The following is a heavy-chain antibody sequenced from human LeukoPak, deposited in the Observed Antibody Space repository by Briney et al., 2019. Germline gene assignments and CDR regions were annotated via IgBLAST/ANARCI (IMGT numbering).Heavy chain of an antibody. D-gene: IGHD3-3*01. V-gene: IGHV3-11*01. CDR2: ISSSGSTI. CDR1: GFTFSDYY. J-gene: IGHJ6*02. Sequence: PGGSLRLSCAASGFTFSDYYMSWIRQAPGKGLEWVSYISSSGSTIYYADSVKGRFTISRDNAKNSLYLQMNSLRAEDTAVYYCARDSRFLEWLSHSYYYYGMDVWGQGTTVTVSS. CDR3: ARDSRFLEWLSHSYYYYGMDV.